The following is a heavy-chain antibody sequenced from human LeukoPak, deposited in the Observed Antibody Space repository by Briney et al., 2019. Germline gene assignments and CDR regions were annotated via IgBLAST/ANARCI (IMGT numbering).Heavy chain of an antibody. CDR2: INHSGST. V-gene: IGHV4-34*01. D-gene: IGHD2-21*01. CDR1: GGSFSGYY. CDR3: ARGGGARRPFDP. J-gene: IGHJ5*02. Sequence: SETLSLTCAVYGGSFSGYYWSWIRQPPGKGLEWIGEINHSGSTNYNPSLKSRVTISVDTSKNQFSLKLSSVTAADTAVYYCARGGGARRPFDPWGQGTLVTVSS.